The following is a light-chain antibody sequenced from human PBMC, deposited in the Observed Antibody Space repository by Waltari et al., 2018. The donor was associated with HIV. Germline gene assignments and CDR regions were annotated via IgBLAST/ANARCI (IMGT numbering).Light chain of an antibody. J-gene: IGKJ1*01. CDR2: GAS. Sequence: EIEMTQSPATLSVSPGERATLPCRASQRVNSNLAWYQQKPGQAPRLRIYGASTRATGIPARFSGSGSGIEFTLTISSLQSEDFAIYYCQQYNNWPPWTFGQGTKVEIK. V-gene: IGKV3-15*01. CDR3: QQYNNWPPWT. CDR1: QRVNSN.